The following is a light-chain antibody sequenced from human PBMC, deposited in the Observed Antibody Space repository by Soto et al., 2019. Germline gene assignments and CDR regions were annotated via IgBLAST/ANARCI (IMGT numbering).Light chain of an antibody. CDR2: AAS. CDR3: QQRYSTPLT. Sequence: DLQMTQSPSSLSASVGDRVTITCRASQSIGSYLNWYQLKPGRAPKLLIYAASSLQSGVPSRFSGTGSGTDFTLTISSLQPEDFATYFCQQRYSTPLTFGPGTKVDIK. CDR1: QSIGSY. J-gene: IGKJ3*01. V-gene: IGKV1-39*01.